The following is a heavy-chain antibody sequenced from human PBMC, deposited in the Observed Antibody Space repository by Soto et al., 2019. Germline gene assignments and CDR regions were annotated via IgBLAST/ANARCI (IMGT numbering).Heavy chain of an antibody. CDR3: ARGVAGSGFDL. J-gene: IGHJ4*02. V-gene: IGHV6-1*01. CDR2: TYYRSNWRH. Sequence: SQTLSLTCAISGDSVSSNTAAWDWIRSSPSRGLEWLGRTYYRSNWRHDYAVSVKSRITVNPDTSKNHFSLHLNSVTPDGTAVYYCARGVAGSGFDLWGQGTLVTVSS. D-gene: IGHD6-19*01. CDR1: GDSVSSNTAA.